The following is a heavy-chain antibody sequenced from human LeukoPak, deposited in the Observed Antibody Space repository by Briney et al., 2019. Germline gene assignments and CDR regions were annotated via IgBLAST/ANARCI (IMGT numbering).Heavy chain of an antibody. CDR3: ARGQFTQDYGDYAH. D-gene: IGHD4-17*01. Sequence: PSGTLSLTCAVSGGSISSSNWWSWVRQPPGKGLEWIGEINHSGSTNYNPSLKSRVTISVDTSKNQFSLKLSSVTAADTAVCYCARGQFTQDYGDYAHWGQGTLVTVSS. CDR2: INHSGST. CDR1: GGSISSSNW. V-gene: IGHV4-4*02. J-gene: IGHJ4*02.